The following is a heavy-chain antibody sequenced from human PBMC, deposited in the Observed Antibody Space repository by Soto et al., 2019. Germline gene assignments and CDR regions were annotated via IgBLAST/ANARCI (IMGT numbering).Heavy chain of an antibody. Sequence: QVQLVESGGGLVKPGGSLRLSCAASGFTFSDYYMSWIRQAPGKGLEWISYISDSGRTIYYGDSVKGRFTISRDNAKSSLYLQMNSLRAEDTAVYYCAGDGGGVLLWDAFDVWGQGTMVTVSS. CDR1: GFTFSDYY. CDR3: AGDGGGVLLWDAFDV. CDR2: ISDSGRTI. D-gene: IGHD3-10*01. V-gene: IGHV3-11*01. J-gene: IGHJ3*01.